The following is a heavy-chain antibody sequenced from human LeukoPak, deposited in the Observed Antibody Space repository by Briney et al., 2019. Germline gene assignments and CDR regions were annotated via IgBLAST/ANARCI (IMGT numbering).Heavy chain of an antibody. J-gene: IGHJ6*02. CDR3: ARASGSYNYYGLDV. D-gene: IGHD3-10*01. Sequence: ETLSLTCTVSGGSISSTSYYWGWIRQAPGKGLEWVAVIYSGGSTYHADSVKGRFTISRDNSKNALYLQMNSLKAEDMAVYYCARASGSYNYYGLDVWGQGTTVTVSS. CDR2: IYSGGST. CDR1: GGSISSTSYY. V-gene: IGHV3-66*01.